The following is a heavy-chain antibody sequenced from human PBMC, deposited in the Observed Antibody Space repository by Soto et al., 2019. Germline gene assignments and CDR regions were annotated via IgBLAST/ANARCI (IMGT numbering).Heavy chain of an antibody. J-gene: IGHJ5*02. CDR1: GGSISSYY. CDR2: IYATGTT. V-gene: IGHV4-4*07. CDR3: VRDGTKTLRDWFDP. D-gene: IGHD1-1*01. Sequence: SETLSLTCTVSGGSISSYYWSWIRKSAGKGLEWIGRIYATGTTDYNPSLKSRVMMSVDTSKKQFSLKLRSVTAADTAVYYCVRDGTKTLRDWFDPWGQGISVNVSS.